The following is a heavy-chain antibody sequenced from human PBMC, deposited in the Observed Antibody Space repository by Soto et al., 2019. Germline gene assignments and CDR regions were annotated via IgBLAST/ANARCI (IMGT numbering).Heavy chain of an antibody. CDR2: ISSSGSTL. D-gene: IGHD1-26*01. Sequence: QVQLVESGGGLVKPGGSLRLSCAASGFTFSDYYMSWIRQAPGKGLEWVSDISSSGSTLYYADSVKRRFTISRENAKNSLFSQMGSRRAEDPAVYYWAGEVMVQWQYLKTASERYSGQGSL. J-gene: IGHJ4*02. CDR3: AGEVMVQWQYLKTASERY. V-gene: IGHV3-11*01. CDR1: GFTFSDYY.